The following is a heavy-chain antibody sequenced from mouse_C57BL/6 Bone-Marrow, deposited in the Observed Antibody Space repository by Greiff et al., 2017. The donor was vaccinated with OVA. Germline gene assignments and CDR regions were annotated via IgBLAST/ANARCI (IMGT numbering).Heavy chain of an antibody. CDR3: ARKGAQATLDY. CDR1: GYAFTNYL. V-gene: IGHV1-54*01. Sequence: QVQLKESGAELVRPGTSVKVSCKASGYAFTNYLIEWVKQRPGQGLEWIGVINPGSGGTNYNEKFKGKATLTADKSSSTAYMQLSSLTSEDSAVYFCARKGAQATLDYWGQGTTLTVSS. D-gene: IGHD3-2*02. CDR2: INPGSGGT. J-gene: IGHJ2*01.